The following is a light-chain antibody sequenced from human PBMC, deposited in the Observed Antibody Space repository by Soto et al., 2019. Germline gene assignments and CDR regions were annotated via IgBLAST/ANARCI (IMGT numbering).Light chain of an antibody. V-gene: IGKV3-11*01. CDR1: QSVSTY. J-gene: IGKJ5*01. CDR2: DAS. CDR3: QQRSNWPPIT. Sequence: EIVLTQSPATLSLSPGERATLSCRASQSVSTYLAWYQQKPGQAPRLLIHDASNRATGIPVRFSGSGAGTDFTLTISSLEPEDSAVYYCQQRSNWPPITFGQGTRREIK.